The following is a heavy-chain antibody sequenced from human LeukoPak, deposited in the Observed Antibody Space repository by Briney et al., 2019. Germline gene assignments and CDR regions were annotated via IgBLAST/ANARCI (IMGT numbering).Heavy chain of an antibody. CDR1: GFTFSSYR. J-gene: IGHJ4*02. V-gene: IGHV3-21*01. CDR3: ARGAYCSGASCYSGH. Sequence: PGGSLRLSCAAPGFTFSSYRMNWVRQAPGKGVEWVSPITSSTTYIYYADSVKGRFTISRDNAKNSLYLQMNSLRAEDTAMYYCARGAYCSGASCYSGHWGQGTPVTVSS. CDR2: ITSSTTYI. D-gene: IGHD2-15*01.